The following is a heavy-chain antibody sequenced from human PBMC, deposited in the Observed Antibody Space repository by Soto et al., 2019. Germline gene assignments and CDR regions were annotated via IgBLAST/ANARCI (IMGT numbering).Heavy chain of an antibody. CDR2: IDGNDGK. V-gene: IGHV2-70*04. CDR1: GFSLVTGGER. CDR3: AQTMPSTGTFEY. Sequence: GSGPTLVNPTQTLTLTCTLSGFSLVTGGERVSWIRQPPGQALEWLARIDGNDGKYYTPSLKTRLTISKDNSKNQVVLTMTNMDPVDTATYYCAQTMPSTGTFEYWGQGALVTVSS. D-gene: IGHD1-1*01. J-gene: IGHJ4*02.